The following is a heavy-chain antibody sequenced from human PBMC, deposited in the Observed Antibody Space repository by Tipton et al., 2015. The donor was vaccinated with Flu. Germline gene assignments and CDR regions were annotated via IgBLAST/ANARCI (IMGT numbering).Heavy chain of an antibody. Sequence: TLSLTCAVSGDSISSDFYWAWIRQFAGKGLEWIGTVSRTGSTIYNPSLKSRVTISIDTYKNQFSLNMRSVTAADMAVYYCERRDYSNYVSDPKSWFGPWGQGTLVAVSS. D-gene: IGHD4-11*01. CDR3: ERRDYSNYVSDPKSWFGP. CDR2: VSRTGST. V-gene: IGHV4-38-2*01. CDR1: GDSISSDFY. J-gene: IGHJ5*02.